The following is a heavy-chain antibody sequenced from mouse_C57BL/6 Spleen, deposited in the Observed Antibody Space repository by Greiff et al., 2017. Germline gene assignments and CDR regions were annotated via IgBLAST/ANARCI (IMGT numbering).Heavy chain of an antibody. CDR2: ISSGSSTI. Sequence: EVHLVESGGGLVKPGGSLKLSCAASGFTFSDYGMHWVRQAPEKGLEWVAYISSGSSTIYYADKVKGLFTISRDNANNTLFLQMTSLRSEDTAMYYCARPNSNYEFAYWGQGTLVTVSA. CDR1: GFTFSDYG. CDR3: ARPNSNYEFAY. D-gene: IGHD2-5*01. V-gene: IGHV5-17*01. J-gene: IGHJ3*01.